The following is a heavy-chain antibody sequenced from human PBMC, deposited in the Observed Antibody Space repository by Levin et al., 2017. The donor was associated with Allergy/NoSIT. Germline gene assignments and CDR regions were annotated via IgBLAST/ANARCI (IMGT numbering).Heavy chain of an antibody. CDR3: ARGPYYGPSAWFLP. CDR1: GGSISSYY. D-gene: IGHD4-17*01. CDR2: IYTSGST. Sequence: GSLRLSCTVSGGSISSYYWSWIRQPAGKGLEWIWRIYTSGSTNYNPSLKRRVTMSVDTSKNQFSLKLSSVTAADTAVYYCARGPYYGPSAWFLPWGPGTLVTVSS. V-gene: IGHV4-4*07. J-gene: IGHJ5*02.